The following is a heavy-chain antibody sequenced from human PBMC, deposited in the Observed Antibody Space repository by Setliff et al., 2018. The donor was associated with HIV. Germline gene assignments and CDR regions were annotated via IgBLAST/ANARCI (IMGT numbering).Heavy chain of an antibody. CDR3: AICGGDCYSLDY. Sequence: KPSETLSLTCTVSGGSISGYYWSWIRQPPGKGLEWIGYIYTSGSTNYNPSLKNRVTISVDTSKNTFSLKLSSVAAADTAVYYCAICGGDCYSLDYWGQGTLVTAPQ. D-gene: IGHD2-21*02. V-gene: IGHV4-4*08. CDR2: IYTSGST. CDR1: GGSISGYY. J-gene: IGHJ4*02.